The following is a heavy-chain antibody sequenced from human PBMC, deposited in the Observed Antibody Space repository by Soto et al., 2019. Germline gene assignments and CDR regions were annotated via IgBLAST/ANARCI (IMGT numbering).Heavy chain of an antibody. V-gene: IGHV1-69*05. Sequence: ASVKVSCKASGGTFSSYAISWVRQAPGQGFEWMGGIIPIFGTANYAQKFQGRVTMTRDTSTSTVYMELSSLRSEDTAVYYCASGDSSSWYRYYYGMDVWGQGTTVTVSS. D-gene: IGHD6-13*01. CDR1: GGTFSSYA. CDR3: ASGDSSSWYRYYYGMDV. CDR2: IIPIFGTA. J-gene: IGHJ6*02.